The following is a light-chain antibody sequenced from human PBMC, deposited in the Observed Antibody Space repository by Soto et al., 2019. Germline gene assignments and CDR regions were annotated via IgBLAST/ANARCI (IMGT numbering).Light chain of an antibody. Sequence: DIQMTQSPSTLSGSVGDRVTITCRASQTISSWLAWYQQKPGKAPKLLIYDVSTLESGVPSRFSGSGFGTEFTLTISSLQPDDFATYYCQQYNSYSFGQGTKVDIK. V-gene: IGKV1-5*01. CDR2: DVS. J-gene: IGKJ1*01. CDR3: QQYNSYS. CDR1: QTISSW.